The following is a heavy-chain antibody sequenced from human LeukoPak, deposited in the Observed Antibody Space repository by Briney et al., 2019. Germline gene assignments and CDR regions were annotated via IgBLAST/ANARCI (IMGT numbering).Heavy chain of an antibody. D-gene: IGHD3-10*01. Sequence: GGSLRLSCAASGFTFSSYAMHWVRQAPGKGLEWVAVISYDGSNKYYADSVKGRFTISRDNSKNTLYLQMNSLRAEDTAVYYCARDGFEASYFDYWGQGTLVTVSS. CDR2: ISYDGSNK. CDR3: ARDGFEASYFDY. CDR1: GFTFSSYA. J-gene: IGHJ4*02. V-gene: IGHV3-30-3*01.